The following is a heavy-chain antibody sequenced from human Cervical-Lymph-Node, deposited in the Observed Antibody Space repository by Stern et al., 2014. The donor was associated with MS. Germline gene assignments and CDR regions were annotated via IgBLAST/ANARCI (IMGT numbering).Heavy chain of an antibody. CDR1: GYTITGCY. V-gene: IGHV1-2*02. CDR2: INGNSGAT. D-gene: IGHD7-27*01. CDR3: ARDLAGDGDLYLDY. Sequence: VQLEESGAEVKKPGASVKVSCKASGYTITGCYIHWVRQAPGQGLEWMGWINGNSGATKYAQNFQGRFTMTRDTSISTAHMELSGLRADDTAVYYCARDLAGDGDLYLDYWGQGTLVTVSS. J-gene: IGHJ4*02.